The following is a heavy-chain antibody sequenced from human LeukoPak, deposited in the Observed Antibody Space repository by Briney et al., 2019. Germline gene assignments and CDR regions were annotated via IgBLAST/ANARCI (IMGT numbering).Heavy chain of an antibody. D-gene: IGHD5-12*01. J-gene: IGHJ5*02. CDR3: ARERGYSGYAAWFDP. Sequence: ASVKVSCKASGYTFTGYYMHWVRQAPGQGLEWMGWISAYNGNTNYAQKLQGRVTMTTDTSTGTAYMELRSLRSDDTAVYYCARERGYSGYAAWFDPWGQGTLVTVSS. CDR1: GYTFTGYY. CDR2: ISAYNGNT. V-gene: IGHV1-18*04.